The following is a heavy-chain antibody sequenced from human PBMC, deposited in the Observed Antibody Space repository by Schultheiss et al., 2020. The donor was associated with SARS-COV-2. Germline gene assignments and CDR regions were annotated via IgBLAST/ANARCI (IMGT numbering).Heavy chain of an antibody. CDR3: AKDLDTTWHAFDI. Sequence: GESLKISCAASGFTFSPYAMHWVRQAPGKGLEWVAVIWYDGSKIYYADSVKGRFTISRDNSENTLSLRMNSLRAEDTAVYYCAKDLDTTWHAFDIWGQGTMVTVSS. D-gene: IGHD1-1*01. CDR2: IWYDGSKI. J-gene: IGHJ3*02. V-gene: IGHV3-30*02. CDR1: GFTFSPYA.